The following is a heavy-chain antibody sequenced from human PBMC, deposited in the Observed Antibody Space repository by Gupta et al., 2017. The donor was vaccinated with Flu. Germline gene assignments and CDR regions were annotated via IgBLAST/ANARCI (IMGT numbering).Heavy chain of an antibody. CDR1: GLSFSDDA. Sequence: EVQLVESGGGLVQPAGSLSLSCGVSGLSFSDDAMNGVRQAPGKGLEWVSSIAGAGDRTYYADSVMGRFTISRDNSKNTLYLQMNSLRGDDTALYYCTKDRSGNPAIDYWGQGTLVTVSA. J-gene: IGHJ4*02. V-gene: IGHV3-23*04. D-gene: IGHD6-13*01. CDR3: TKDRSGNPAIDY. CDR2: IAGAGDRT.